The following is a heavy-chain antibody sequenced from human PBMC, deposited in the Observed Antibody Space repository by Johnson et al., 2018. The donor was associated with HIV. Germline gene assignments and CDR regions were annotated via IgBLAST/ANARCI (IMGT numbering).Heavy chain of an antibody. CDR3: ARAHDDYAPAPTFDI. CDR2: IKEDGSEK. V-gene: IGHV3-7*01. Sequence: VQVVESGGGLVQPGGSLRLSCAASGFTFSSYWMSWVRQAPGKGLEWVANIKEDGSEKYYVDSVKGRFTISRDNAKNSLYLQMNSLRAEDTAVYYCARAHDDYAPAPTFDIWGQGTMVTVSS. CDR1: GFTFSSYW. J-gene: IGHJ3*02. D-gene: IGHD3-16*01.